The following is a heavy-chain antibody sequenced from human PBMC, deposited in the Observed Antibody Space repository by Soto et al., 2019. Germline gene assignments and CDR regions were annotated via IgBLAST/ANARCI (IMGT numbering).Heavy chain of an antibody. Sequence: PSETLSLTCAVYGGSFSGYYWSWIRQPPGKGLEWIGEINHSGSTNYNPSLKSRVTISVDTSKNQFSLKLSSVTAADTAVYYCAVHIVVLPAAMLDWFDPWAQGTLVTVS. CDR3: AVHIVVLPAAMLDWFDP. CDR2: INHSGST. D-gene: IGHD2-2*01. CDR1: GGSFSGYY. J-gene: IGHJ5*02. V-gene: IGHV4-34*01.